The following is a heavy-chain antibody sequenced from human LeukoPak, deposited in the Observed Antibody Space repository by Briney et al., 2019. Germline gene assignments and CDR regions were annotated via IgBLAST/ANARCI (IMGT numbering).Heavy chain of an antibody. CDR1: GFTFSNYA. V-gene: IGHV3-30-3*01. Sequence: PGGSLRLSCAASGFTFSNYAMNWVRQAPGKGLEWVAVISYDGSNKYYADSVKGRFTISRDNSKNTLYLQMNSLRAEDTAVYYCARDPATVVANYWGQGTLVTVSS. CDR2: ISYDGSNK. D-gene: IGHD4-23*01. J-gene: IGHJ4*02. CDR3: ARDPATVVANY.